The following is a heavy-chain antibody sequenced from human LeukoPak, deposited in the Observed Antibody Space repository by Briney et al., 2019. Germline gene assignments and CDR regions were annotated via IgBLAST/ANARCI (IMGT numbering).Heavy chain of an antibody. CDR1: GFTFSSYA. V-gene: IGHV3-30-3*01. CDR2: ISYDGSNK. Sequence: GGSLRLSCAASGFTFSSYAMHWVRQAPGKGLEWVAVISYDGSNKCYADSVKGRFTISRDNSKNTLYLQMNSLRAEDTAVYYCARDGGIAAAGETHPDFDYWGQGTLVTVSS. D-gene: IGHD6-13*01. CDR3: ARDGGIAAAGETHPDFDY. J-gene: IGHJ4*02.